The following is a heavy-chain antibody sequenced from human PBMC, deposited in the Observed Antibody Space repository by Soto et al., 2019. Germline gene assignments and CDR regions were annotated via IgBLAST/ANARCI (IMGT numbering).Heavy chain of an antibody. CDR1: GGTFSSYT. D-gene: IGHD3-9*01. CDR3: ARGVYDILTGYPIYYYGMDV. J-gene: IGHJ6*02. V-gene: IGHV1-69*02. Sequence: QVQLVQSGAEVKKPGSSVKVSCKASGGTFSSYTISWVRQAPGQGLEWMGRIIPILGIANYAQKFQGRVTSTADKSTSTAYMELSSLRSEDTAVYYCARGVYDILTGYPIYYYGMDVWGQGTTVTVSS. CDR2: IIPILGIA.